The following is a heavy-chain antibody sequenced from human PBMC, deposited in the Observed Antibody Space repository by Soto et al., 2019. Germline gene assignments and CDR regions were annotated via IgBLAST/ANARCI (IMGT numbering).Heavy chain of an antibody. J-gene: IGHJ4*02. CDR2: IVVGSGNT. Sequence: SVKVSCKASGFTFTSSAVQWVRQARGQRLEWIGWIVVGSGNTNYAQKFQERVTITRDMSTSTAYMELNSLRSEDTAVYYCARDFYESSGYCDYWGQGTLVTVSS. V-gene: IGHV1-58*01. D-gene: IGHD3-22*01. CDR1: GFTFTSSA. CDR3: ARDFYESSGYCDY.